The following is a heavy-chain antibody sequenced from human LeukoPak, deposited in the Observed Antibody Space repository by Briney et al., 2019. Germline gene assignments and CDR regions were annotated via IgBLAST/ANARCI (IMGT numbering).Heavy chain of an antibody. CDR2: INTRTDGATT. CDR3: TTEFWYYFNN. D-gene: IGHD3-3*01. Sequence: TGGSLRLSCAGSGFAFSGTWLNWARQAPGQGLEWVGRINTRTDGATTTYAAPVKGRFTISRDDSKSTLYLEMNSLKTEDTAVYYCTTEFWYYFNNWGQGTLVTVSS. V-gene: IGHV3-15*01. CDR1: GFAFSGTW. J-gene: IGHJ4*02.